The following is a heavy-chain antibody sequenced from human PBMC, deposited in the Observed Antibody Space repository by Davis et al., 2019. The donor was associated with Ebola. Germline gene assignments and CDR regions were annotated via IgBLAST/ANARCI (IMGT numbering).Heavy chain of an antibody. V-gene: IGHV4-34*01. D-gene: IGHD3-10*01. CDR2: INHSGST. Sequence: SETLSLTCAVYGGSFSGYYWSWIRQPPGKGLEWIGEINHSGSTNYNPSLKSRVTISVDTSKNQFSLKLSSVTAADTAVYYCARGFGELPYYYYGMDVWGQGTTVTVSS. CDR3: ARGFGELPYYYYGMDV. CDR1: GGSFSGYY. J-gene: IGHJ6*02.